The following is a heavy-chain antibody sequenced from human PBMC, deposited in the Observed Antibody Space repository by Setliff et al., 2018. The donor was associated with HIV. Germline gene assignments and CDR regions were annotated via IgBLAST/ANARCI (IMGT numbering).Heavy chain of an antibody. CDR3: ATILAGRVRRHRGFV. D-gene: IGHD2-15*01. J-gene: IGHJ4*02. CDR2: FDPDTDET. CDR1: GDTLSELS. V-gene: IGHV1-24*01. Sequence: ASVKVSCKVSGDTLSELSMHWVRQTLGKGLEWMGGFDPDTDETIYAPRFQDRVTVTEDTSTSTAFMELSSLRSEDTAVYYCATILAGRVRRHRGFVWGQGTLVTVSS.